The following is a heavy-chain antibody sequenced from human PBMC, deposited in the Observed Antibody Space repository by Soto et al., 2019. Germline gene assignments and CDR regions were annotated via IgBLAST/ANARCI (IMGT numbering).Heavy chain of an antibody. J-gene: IGHJ4*02. Sequence: PSETLSLTCAVSGGSISSGGYSWSWIRQPPGKGLEWIGYIYHSGSTYYNPSLKSRVTISVDRSKNQFSLKLSSVTAADTAVYYCARGGGSSWYRYYFDYWGQGTLVTVSS. CDR1: GGSISSGGYS. CDR3: ARGGGSSWYRYYFDY. D-gene: IGHD6-13*01. CDR2: IYHSGST. V-gene: IGHV4-30-2*01.